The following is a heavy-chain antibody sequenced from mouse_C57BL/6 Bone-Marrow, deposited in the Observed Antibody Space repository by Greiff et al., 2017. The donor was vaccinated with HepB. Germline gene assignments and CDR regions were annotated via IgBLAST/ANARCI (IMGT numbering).Heavy chain of an antibody. CDR3: ARVSSTVVEHFDV. J-gene: IGHJ1*03. V-gene: IGHV5-4*01. CDR1: GFTFSSYA. Sequence: EVQLVESGGGLVKPGGSLKLSCAASGFTFSSYAMSWVRQTPEKRLEWVATISDGGSYTYYPDNVKGRFTISRDNAKNNLYLQMSHLKSEDTAMYYCARVSSTVVEHFDVWGTGTTVTVSS. CDR2: ISDGGSYT. D-gene: IGHD1-1*01.